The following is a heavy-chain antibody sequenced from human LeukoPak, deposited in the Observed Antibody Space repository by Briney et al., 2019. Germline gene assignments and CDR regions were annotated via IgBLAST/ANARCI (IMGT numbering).Heavy chain of an antibody. Sequence: GRSLRLSRAASGFTFTNFGMQWVRQAPGKGLEWVAFLRFDGSNKYYADSVKGRFTISRDNSKNTLYLQMNSLRAEDTAVYYCARAALRSAALFDYWGQGTLVTVSS. V-gene: IGHV3-33*08. D-gene: IGHD6-13*01. CDR3: ARAALRSAALFDY. CDR2: LRFDGSNK. J-gene: IGHJ4*02. CDR1: GFTFTNFG.